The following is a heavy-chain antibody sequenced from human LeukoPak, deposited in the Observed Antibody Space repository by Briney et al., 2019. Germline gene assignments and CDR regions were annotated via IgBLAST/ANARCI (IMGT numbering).Heavy chain of an antibody. CDR3: ARDAGSSGYYY. D-gene: IGHD3-22*01. CDR2: IYYSGST. J-gene: IGHJ4*02. V-gene: IGHV4-31*03. Sequence: SETLSLTCTVSGGSISSGGYYWSWIRQHPGKGLEWIGYIYYSGSTYYNPSLKSRVIISVDTSKNQFSLKLSSVTAADTAVYYCARDAGSSGYYYWGQGTLVTVSS. CDR1: GGSISSGGYY.